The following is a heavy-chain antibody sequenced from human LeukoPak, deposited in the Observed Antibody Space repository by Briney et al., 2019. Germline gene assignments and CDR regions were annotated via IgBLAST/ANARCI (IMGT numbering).Heavy chain of an antibody. CDR2: FYTSGST. D-gene: IGHD2-2*01. CDR3: AREVPAVIKPPYYYYMDV. Sequence: SETLSLTCSVSGGSVRSYYWSWIRQPAGKGLEWIGRFYTSGSTNYNPSLKSRGTMSVDTSKNQFSLKLNSVTAADTAVYYCAREVPAVIKPPYYYYMDVWGKGTTVTVSS. V-gene: IGHV4-4*07. J-gene: IGHJ6*03. CDR1: GGSVRSYY.